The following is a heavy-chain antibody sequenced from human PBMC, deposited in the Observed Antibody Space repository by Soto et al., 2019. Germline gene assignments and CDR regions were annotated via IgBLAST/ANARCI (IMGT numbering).Heavy chain of an antibody. Sequence: GASVKVSCKASGGTFSSYAISWVRQAPGQGLEWMGGIIPIFGTANYAQKFQGRVTITADESTSTAYMELSSLRSEDTAVYYCARDKLGRQWLVPMNYYYGMDVWGQGTTVTV. D-gene: IGHD6-19*01. CDR2: IIPIFGTA. V-gene: IGHV1-69*13. J-gene: IGHJ6*02. CDR3: ARDKLGRQWLVPMNYYYGMDV. CDR1: GGTFSSYA.